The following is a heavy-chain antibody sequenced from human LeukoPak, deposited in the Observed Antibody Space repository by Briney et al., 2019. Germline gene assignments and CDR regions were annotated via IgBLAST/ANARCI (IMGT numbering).Heavy chain of an antibody. V-gene: IGHV1-69*02. Sequence: SVKVSCKASGYTFTSYYMRWVRQAPGQGLEWMGRIIPILGIANYAQKFQGRVTITADKSTSTAYMELSSLRSEDTAVYYCATTHCSSTSCYMPYYYYGMDVWGQGTTVTVSS. CDR3: ATTHCSSTSCYMPYYYYGMDV. CDR1: GYTFTSYY. J-gene: IGHJ6*02. CDR2: IIPILGIA. D-gene: IGHD2-2*02.